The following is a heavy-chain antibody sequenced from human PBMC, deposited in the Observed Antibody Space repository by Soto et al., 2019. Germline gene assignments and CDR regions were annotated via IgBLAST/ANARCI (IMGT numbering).Heavy chain of an antibody. Sequence: ASVKVSCKASEDSFIGYYLQWVRQAPGQGLEWMGIISPYGGGTGYAQKFQGRVTMTRDTSTSTVYMELSSLRSEDTAVYYCARGTMIVVVTPLDYWGQGTLVTVSS. V-gene: IGHV1-46*01. CDR3: ARGTMIVVVTPLDY. CDR1: EDSFIGYY. D-gene: IGHD3-22*01. CDR2: ISPYGGGT. J-gene: IGHJ4*02.